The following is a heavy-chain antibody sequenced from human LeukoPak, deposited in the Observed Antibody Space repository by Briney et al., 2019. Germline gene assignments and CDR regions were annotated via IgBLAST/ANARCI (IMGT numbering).Heavy chain of an antibody. CDR1: GVSISSTTLY. CDR2: IYYSGTT. CDR3: AGAPAGGSDWLSPFDY. V-gene: IGHV4-39*01. J-gene: IGHJ4*02. Sequence: SETLSLTCTVPGVSISSTTLYWGWVRQSPGKGLEWIATIYYSGTTYYNPSFKSRVTISVDTSKNQFSLKLTSVTAADTAIYYCAGAPAGGSDWLSPFDYWGQGTLVTVSS. D-gene: IGHD3-9*01.